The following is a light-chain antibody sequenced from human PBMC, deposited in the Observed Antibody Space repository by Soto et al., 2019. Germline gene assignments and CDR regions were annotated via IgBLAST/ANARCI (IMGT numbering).Light chain of an antibody. V-gene: IGKV3-11*01. J-gene: IGKJ5*01. Sequence: EIVLTQSPATLSLSPGERATLSCRASQSVSSYLAWYQQKPGQAPRLLIYDASNRATGISARFSGSGSGTDFTLTISGLEPEDFAVYYCQQRSKWPPEVTFGQGTRLEIK. CDR2: DAS. CDR3: QQRSKWPPEVT. CDR1: QSVSSY.